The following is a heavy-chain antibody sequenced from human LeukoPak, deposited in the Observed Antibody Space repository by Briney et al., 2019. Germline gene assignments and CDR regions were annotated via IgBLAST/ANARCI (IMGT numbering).Heavy chain of an antibody. J-gene: IGHJ5*02. Sequence: GSSVKVSCKASGGTFSSYAISWVRQAPGQGLEWMGGIIPIFGTANYAQKFQGRVTITTDESTSTAYMELSSLRSEDTAVYYCAREEVSGTTYNLFDPWGQGTLVTVSS. CDR1: GGTFSSYA. V-gene: IGHV1-69*05. CDR2: IIPIFGTA. D-gene: IGHD1-7*01. CDR3: AREEVSGTTYNLFDP.